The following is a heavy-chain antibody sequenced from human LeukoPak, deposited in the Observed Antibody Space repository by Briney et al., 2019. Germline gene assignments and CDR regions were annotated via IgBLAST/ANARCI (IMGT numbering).Heavy chain of an antibody. D-gene: IGHD6-19*01. CDR2: IDPKSGGT. CDR1: GYTFIDYY. V-gene: IGHV1-2*06. Sequence: ASVTVSCKASGYTFIDYYMHWVRQAPGQGLEWMGRIDPKSGGTSYAQKFQDRVAMIRDTSISTAYMGLTRLRSDDTAVYYCARAYSSGWYGSTDYWGQGTLVTVSS. CDR3: ARAYSSGWYGSTDY. J-gene: IGHJ4*02.